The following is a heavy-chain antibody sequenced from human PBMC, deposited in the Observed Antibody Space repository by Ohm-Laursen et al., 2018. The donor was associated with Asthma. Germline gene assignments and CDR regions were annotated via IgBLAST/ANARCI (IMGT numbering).Heavy chain of an antibody. CDR1: GGSISNGSYY. CDR2: IYYSGST. Sequence: TLSLTCTVSGGSISNGSYYWSWIRQHPGKDLEWIGYIYYSGSTYYNPSLKSRVTISIDTSKNQFSLKLSSVTAADTAVYYCVREDFDWPPGYCDYWGQGTLVTVSS. V-gene: IGHV4-31*03. D-gene: IGHD3-9*01. CDR3: VREDFDWPPGYCDY. J-gene: IGHJ4*02.